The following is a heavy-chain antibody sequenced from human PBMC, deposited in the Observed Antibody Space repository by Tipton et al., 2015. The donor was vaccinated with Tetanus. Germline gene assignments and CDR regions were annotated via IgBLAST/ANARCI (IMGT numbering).Heavy chain of an antibody. D-gene: IGHD4-17*01. CDR3: ARWETVTTKNNY. V-gene: IGHV4-34*01. CDR1: GGSFSGYY. CDR2: IDHSGST. Sequence: LSLTCAVFGGSFSGYYWNWIRQPPGKGLEWIGQIDHSGSTSYNPSLKSRVTISVATSKTQFSLNLSSVTAADTAVYYCARWETVTTKNNYWGQGPLVTVSS. J-gene: IGHJ4*02.